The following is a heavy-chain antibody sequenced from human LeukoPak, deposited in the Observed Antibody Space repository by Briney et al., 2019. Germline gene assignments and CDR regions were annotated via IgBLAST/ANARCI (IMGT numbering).Heavy chain of an antibody. J-gene: IGHJ4*02. CDR1: GYTFTDYY. CDR3: ARDPYGSGSYTDGDY. V-gene: IGHV1-2*06. CDR2: INPNSGGT. D-gene: IGHD3-10*01. Sequence: GASVKVSCKASGYTFTDYYMHWVRQAPGQGLEWMGRINPNSGGTNYAQKFQGRVTMTRDTSISTAYMELSRLRSDDTAVYYCARDPYGSGSYTDGDYWGQGTLVTVSS.